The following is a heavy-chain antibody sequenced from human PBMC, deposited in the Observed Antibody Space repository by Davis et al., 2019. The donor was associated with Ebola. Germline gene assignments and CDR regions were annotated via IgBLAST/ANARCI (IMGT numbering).Heavy chain of an antibody. CDR3: ARMRKGSSSWRGLYYFDY. Sequence: SGPTLVKPTETLTLTCTFSGFSLSTSGMCVSWIRQPPGKALEWLVRIDWDDDKFYSTSLKTRLSISKDTSKNQVMLTMTNMDPADTATYYCARMRKGSSSWRGLYYFDYWGQGTLVTVSS. CDR1: GFSLSTSGMC. V-gene: IGHV2-70*17. D-gene: IGHD6-6*01. J-gene: IGHJ4*02. CDR2: IDWDDDK.